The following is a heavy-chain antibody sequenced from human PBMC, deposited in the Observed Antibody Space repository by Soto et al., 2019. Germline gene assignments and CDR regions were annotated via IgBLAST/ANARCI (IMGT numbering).Heavy chain of an antibody. CDR3: ARSLRAAADY. J-gene: IGHJ4*02. V-gene: IGHV4-34*01. CDR1: GGSFSGYY. D-gene: IGHD6-13*01. Sequence: SETLSLTCAVYGGSFSGYYWSWIRQPPGKGLEWIGEINHSGSTNYNPSLKSRVTISVDTSKNQFSLKLSSVTAADTAVYYCARSLRAAADYWGQGTLVTVSS. CDR2: INHSGST.